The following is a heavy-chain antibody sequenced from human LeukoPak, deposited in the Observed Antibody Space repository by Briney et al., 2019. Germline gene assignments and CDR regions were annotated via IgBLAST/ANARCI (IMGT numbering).Heavy chain of an antibody. CDR1: GGSFSGYY. J-gene: IGHJ6*03. Sequence: SETLSLTCAVYGGSFSGYYWSWIRQPPGKGLEWIGEINHSGSTNYNPSLKSRVTISVDTSKNQFSLKLSSVTAADTAVYYCARVWGFGYYYYYMDVWGKGTTVTVSS. CDR3: ARVWGFGYYYYYMDV. D-gene: IGHD3-3*01. CDR2: INHSGST. V-gene: IGHV4-34*01.